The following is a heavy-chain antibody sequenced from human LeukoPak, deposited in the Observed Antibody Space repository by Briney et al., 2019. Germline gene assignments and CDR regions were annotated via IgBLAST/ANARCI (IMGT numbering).Heavy chain of an antibody. V-gene: IGHV3-30*18. Sequence: PGGSLRLSCAASGFTFSSYGMHWVRQAPGKGLEWVAVISYDGSNKYYADSVKGRFTISRDNSKNTLYLQMNSLRAEDTAVYYCAKQSGRTGSAEYFQHWGQGTLVTVSS. CDR1: GFTFSSYG. J-gene: IGHJ1*01. CDR2: ISYDGSNK. CDR3: AKQSGRTGSAEYFQH. D-gene: IGHD2-15*01.